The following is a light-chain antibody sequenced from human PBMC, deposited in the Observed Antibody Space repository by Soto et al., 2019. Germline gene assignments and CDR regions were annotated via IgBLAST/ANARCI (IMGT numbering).Light chain of an antibody. CDR3: QQYSDWPPWT. CDR1: QSVGNN. V-gene: IGKV3-15*01. Sequence: EIVMTQSPGTLSVSPGERVTLSCRASQSVGNNLAWHQQKPGQAPRLLIYGASTRAAGIPERFRGSGSGTEFTLAINSLQSDDFAVYYCQQYSDWPPWTFGQGTKVDIK. J-gene: IGKJ1*01. CDR2: GAS.